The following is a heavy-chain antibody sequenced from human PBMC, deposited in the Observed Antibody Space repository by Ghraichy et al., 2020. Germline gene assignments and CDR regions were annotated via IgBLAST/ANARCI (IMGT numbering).Heavy chain of an antibody. D-gene: IGHD3-22*01. Sequence: SVKVSCKASEGTFSSYAISWVRQAPGQGLEWMGGIIPIFGTANYAQKFQGRVTITADESTSTAYMELSSLRSEDTAVYYCARCRYYDSSGYYSKYWYFDLWGRGTLVTVSS. J-gene: IGHJ2*01. V-gene: IGHV1-69*13. CDR1: EGTFSSYA. CDR3: ARCRYYDSSGYYSKYWYFDL. CDR2: IIPIFGTA.